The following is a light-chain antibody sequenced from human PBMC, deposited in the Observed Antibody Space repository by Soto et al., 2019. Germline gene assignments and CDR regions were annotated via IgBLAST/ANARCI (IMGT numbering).Light chain of an antibody. CDR3: QQYGSSSWT. CDR1: QSVSSSY. CDR2: ATS. J-gene: IGKJ1*01. Sequence: EIVLRQSPGTLSLSPGERATLSCGASQSVSSSYLAWYQQKPGQAPRLLIYATSNRATGIPARFSGSGSGTDFTLTISRLEPEDFAVYYCQQYGSSSWTFGQGTKVDIK. V-gene: IGKV3-20*01.